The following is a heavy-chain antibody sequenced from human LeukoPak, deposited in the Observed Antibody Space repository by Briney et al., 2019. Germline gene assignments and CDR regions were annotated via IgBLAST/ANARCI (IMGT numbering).Heavy chain of an antibody. CDR1: GGSISSRPYY. CDR3: ARHGYSSGSLAWFDP. J-gene: IGHJ5*02. V-gene: IGHV4-39*01. D-gene: IGHD6-19*01. Sequence: PSETLSLTCTVSGGSISSRPYYWGWVRQPPRKGLEWIGSISYSGSIHYNPSLKSRVTISVDTSKNHFSLKLSSVTAADTAVYYCARHGYSSGSLAWFDPWGQGTQVTVSS. CDR2: ISYSGSI.